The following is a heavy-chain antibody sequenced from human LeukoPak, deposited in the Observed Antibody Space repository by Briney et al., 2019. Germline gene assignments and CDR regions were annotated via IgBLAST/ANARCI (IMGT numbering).Heavy chain of an antibody. V-gene: IGHV4-59*01. CDR1: GGSISSYY. D-gene: IGHD3-22*01. J-gene: IGHJ4*02. CDR3: ARVDSSGHYYLDY. CDR2: IYYSGST. Sequence: PETLSLTCTVSGGSISSYYWSWIRQPPGKGLEWIGYIYYSGSTSYNPSLKSRVTISVDTSKNQFSLKLSSVTAADTAVYYCARVDSSGHYYLDYWGQGTLVTVSS.